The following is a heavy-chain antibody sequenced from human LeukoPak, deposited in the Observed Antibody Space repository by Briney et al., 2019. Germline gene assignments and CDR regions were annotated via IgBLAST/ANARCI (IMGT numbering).Heavy chain of an antibody. Sequence: ASLKDSCKAAGCSFTSYDINWVRQANGQGLEWMGWMNPNSGNTGYAQKFQGRVTMTRNTSISTAYMELSSLRSEDTAVYYCARGLGGSGTNVYYMDVWGKGTTVTVSS. CDR1: GCSFTSYD. CDR2: MNPNSGNT. J-gene: IGHJ6*03. V-gene: IGHV1-8*01. CDR3: ARGLGGSGTNVYYMDV. D-gene: IGHD1-26*01.